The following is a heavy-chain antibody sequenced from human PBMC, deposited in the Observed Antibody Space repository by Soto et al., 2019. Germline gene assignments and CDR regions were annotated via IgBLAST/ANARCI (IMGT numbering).Heavy chain of an antibody. CDR3: AKVGGGQYSSSSHYYYGMDV. J-gene: IGHJ6*02. V-gene: IGHV3-30*18. CDR1: GFTFSSYG. D-gene: IGHD6-6*01. Sequence: QVQLVESGGGVVQPGRSLRPSFAASGFTFSSYGMHWVRQAPGKGLEWGAVISYDGSNKYYADSVKGRFTISRDNSKNTLYLQMNSLRAEDTAVYYCAKVGGGQYSSSSHYYYGMDVWGQGTTVTVSS. CDR2: ISYDGSNK.